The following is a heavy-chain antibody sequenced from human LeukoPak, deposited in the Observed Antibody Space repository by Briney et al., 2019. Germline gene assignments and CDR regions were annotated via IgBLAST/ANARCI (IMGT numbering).Heavy chain of an antibody. D-gene: IGHD3-3*01. CDR1: GGSISSSSYY. J-gene: IGHJ4*02. CDR2: IYYSGST. CDR3: AGGVTIFGVVINDFDY. V-gene: IGHV4-39*07. Sequence: PSETLSLTCTVSGGSISSSSYYWGWIRQPPGKGLEWIGSIYYSGSTYYNPSLKSRVTISVDTSKNQFSLKLSSVTAADTAVYYCAGGVTIFGVVINDFDYWGQGTLVTVSS.